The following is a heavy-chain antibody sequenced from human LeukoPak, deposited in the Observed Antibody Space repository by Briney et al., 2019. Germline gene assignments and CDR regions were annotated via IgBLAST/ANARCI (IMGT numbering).Heavy chain of an antibody. CDR2: IYYSGST. CDR1: GGSISSSSYY. Sequence: SETLSLTCTASGGSISSSSYYWGWIRQPPGKGLEWIGSIYYSGSTYYNPSLKSRVTISVDTSKNQFSLKLSSVTAADTAVYYCARDLYSSGWGAYRTGYYYYMDVWGKGTTVTVSS. V-gene: IGHV4-39*07. CDR3: ARDLYSSGWGAYRTGYYYYMDV. J-gene: IGHJ6*03. D-gene: IGHD6-19*01.